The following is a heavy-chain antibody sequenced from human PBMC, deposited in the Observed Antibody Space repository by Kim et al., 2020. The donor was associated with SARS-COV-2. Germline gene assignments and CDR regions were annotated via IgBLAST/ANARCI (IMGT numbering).Heavy chain of an antibody. J-gene: IGHJ4*02. Sequence: SETLSLTCAVYGGSFSGYYWSWVRQPPGKGLEWIGEIYHSGSTNYNPSLKSRVTISVDKSKNQFSLKLSSVTAADTAVYYCARAPGVAGKAGNDYWGQGT. CDR1: GGSFSGYY. CDR2: IYHSGST. CDR3: ARAPGVAGKAGNDY. V-gene: IGHV4-34*01. D-gene: IGHD6-19*01.